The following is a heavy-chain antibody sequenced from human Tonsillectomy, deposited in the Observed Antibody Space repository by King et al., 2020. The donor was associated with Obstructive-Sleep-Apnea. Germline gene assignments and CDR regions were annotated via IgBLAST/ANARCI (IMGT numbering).Heavy chain of an antibody. Sequence: VQLVESGGGLVRPGGSLRLSCAASGFSFSTYWMTWVRQAPGKGLEWVANIRQDGTEMYYVDSVKGRFTTSRDNAKNSLYLQMNSLRAEDTAVYYCARENDNDTYGYSHYFDYWGQGTLVTVSS. CDR3: ARENDNDTYGYSHYFDY. CDR2: IRQDGTEM. CDR1: GFSFSTYW. D-gene: IGHD5-18*01. V-gene: IGHV3-7*03. J-gene: IGHJ4*02.